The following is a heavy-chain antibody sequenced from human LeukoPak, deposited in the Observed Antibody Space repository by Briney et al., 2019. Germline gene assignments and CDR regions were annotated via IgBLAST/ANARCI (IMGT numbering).Heavy chain of an antibody. CDR3: AKNRVLRYFDWLLSDDAFDI. J-gene: IGHJ3*02. CDR1: GFTVSSNY. Sequence: GGSLRLSCAASGFTVSSNYMTWVRQAPGKGLEWVSLIHTDDSTFYADSVKGRFTISRDNSKNTMYLQMNSLRAEDTAVYYCAKNRVLRYFDWLLSDDAFDIWGQGTMVTVSS. V-gene: IGHV3-53*01. D-gene: IGHD3-9*01. CDR2: IHTDDST.